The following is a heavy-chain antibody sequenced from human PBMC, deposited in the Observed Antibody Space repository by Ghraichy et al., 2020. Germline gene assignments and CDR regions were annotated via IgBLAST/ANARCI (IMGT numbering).Heavy chain of an antibody. D-gene: IGHD4-17*01. J-gene: IGHJ6*02. Sequence: GALRLSCAASGFTFDDYAMHWVRQAPGKGLEWVSLISWDGGSTYYADSVKGRFTISRDNSKNSLYLQMNSLRAEDTALYYCAKDMTVTSSYYYYGMDVWGQGTTVTVSS. CDR3: AKDMTVTSSYYYYGMDV. CDR2: ISWDGGST. CDR1: GFTFDDYA. V-gene: IGHV3-43D*03.